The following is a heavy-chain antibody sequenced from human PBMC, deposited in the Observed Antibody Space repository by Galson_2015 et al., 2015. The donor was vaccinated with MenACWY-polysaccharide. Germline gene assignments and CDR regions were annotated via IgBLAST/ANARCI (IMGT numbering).Heavy chain of an antibody. D-gene: IGHD3-22*01. Sequence: SLRLSCAASGFDFSSYAMSWVRQAPGKGLEWVSTMSGRRGCTYYADSVKGRFTISRDNSKNTLYLQMSNLRADDTAIYSCATHPKGTDSRWYDYWGQGTLVTVSS. J-gene: IGHJ4*02. CDR2: MSGRRGCT. CDR1: GFDFSSYA. CDR3: ATHPKGTDSRWYDY. V-gene: IGHV3-23*01.